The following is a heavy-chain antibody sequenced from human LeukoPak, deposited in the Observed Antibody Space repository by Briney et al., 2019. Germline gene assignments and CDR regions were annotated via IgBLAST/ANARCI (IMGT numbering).Heavy chain of an antibody. CDR3: TKRISASSWYAAFDY. D-gene: IGHD6-13*01. Sequence: GGSLRLSCEVSGFTFSNYVMNWVRQAPGKGLEWVSGISGSGGTTYYADSVKGRFSISRDNSKNTLYLQMNSLRADDTAVYYCTKRISASSWYAAFDYWGQGALVTVSS. CDR1: GFTFSNYV. V-gene: IGHV3-23*01. CDR2: ISGSGGTT. J-gene: IGHJ4*02.